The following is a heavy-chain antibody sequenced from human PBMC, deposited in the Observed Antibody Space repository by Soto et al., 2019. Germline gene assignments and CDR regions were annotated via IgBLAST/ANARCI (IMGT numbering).Heavy chain of an antibody. D-gene: IGHD6-13*01. J-gene: IGHJ4*02. Sequence: PGGSLRLSCAASGFTFSSYTMNWVRQPPGKGLEWVSSITSSSSYIYHADSLKGRFTISRDNAKNSLHLQMNSLRDEDTAVYYCARAAAGTLFDYWGQGTLVTVYS. V-gene: IGHV3-21*01. CDR2: ITSSSSYI. CDR3: ARAAAGTLFDY. CDR1: GFTFSSYT.